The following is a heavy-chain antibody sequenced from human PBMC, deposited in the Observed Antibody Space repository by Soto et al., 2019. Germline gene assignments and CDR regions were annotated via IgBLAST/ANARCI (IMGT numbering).Heavy chain of an antibody. V-gene: IGHV3-23*01. CDR3: AKVALDYDFCSGYPPWYFDL. D-gene: IGHD3-3*01. J-gene: IGHJ2*01. CDR2: ISGSGGST. CDR1: GFTFSSYA. Sequence: EVQLLESGGGLVQPGGSLRLSCAASGFTFSSYAMSWVRQAPGKGLEWVSAISGSGGSTYYADSVKGRFTISRDNSKNTLYLQMNSLRAEDTAVYYCAKVALDYDFCSGYPPWYFDLWGRGTLVTVSS.